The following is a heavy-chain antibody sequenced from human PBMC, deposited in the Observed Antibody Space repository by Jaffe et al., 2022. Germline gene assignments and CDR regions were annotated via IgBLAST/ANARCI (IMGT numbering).Heavy chain of an antibody. CDR3: ARGPERVVVVAVYYYMDV. J-gene: IGHJ6*03. CDR2: INPSGGST. CDR1: GYTFTSYY. D-gene: IGHD2-15*01. Sequence: QVQLVQSGAEVKKPGASVKVSCKASGYTFTSYYMHWVRQAPGQGLEWMGIINPSGGSTSYAQKFQGRVTMTRDTSTSTVYMELSSLRSEDTAVYYCARGPERVVVVAVYYYMDVWGKGTTVTVSS. V-gene: IGHV1-46*01.